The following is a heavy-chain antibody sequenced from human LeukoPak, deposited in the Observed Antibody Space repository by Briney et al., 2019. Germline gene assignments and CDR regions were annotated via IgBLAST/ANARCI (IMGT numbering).Heavy chain of an antibody. V-gene: IGHV3-48*03. CDR1: GFTFSSYE. CDR3: AKDWFATTDY. CDR2: ISSSGNTI. J-gene: IGHJ4*02. D-gene: IGHD1/OR15-1a*01. Sequence: GGSLRLSCAASGFTFSSYEMNWVRQAPGKGLEWVSYISSSGNTIYYADSVRGRFTISRDNAKNSVYLQMNSLRVEDTAVYYCAKDWFATTDYWGQGILVTVSS.